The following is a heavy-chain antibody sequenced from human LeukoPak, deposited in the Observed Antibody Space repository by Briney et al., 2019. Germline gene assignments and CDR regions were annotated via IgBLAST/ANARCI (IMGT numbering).Heavy chain of an antibody. D-gene: IGHD4-11*01. CDR1: GFRFSRFG. V-gene: IGHV1-18*04. CDR2: ISNYFGVT. J-gene: IGHJ5*02. Sequence: ASVTVSCKASGFRFSRFGVRWVRQAPGQGLEWMGWISNYFGVTHYAEKFEDRVTMTVDTSTNTVYMELRSLKYDDASRYYCARDSDYSGNGNGDWFDPWGQGTVVIVSS. CDR3: ARDSDYSGNGNGDWFDP.